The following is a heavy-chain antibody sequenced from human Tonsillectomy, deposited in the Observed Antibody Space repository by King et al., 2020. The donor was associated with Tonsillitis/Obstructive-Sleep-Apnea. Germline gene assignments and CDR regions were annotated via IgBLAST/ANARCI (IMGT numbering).Heavy chain of an antibody. J-gene: IGHJ4*02. Sequence: QLVQSGAEVKKPGASVKVSCKASGYTFTDYYMHWVRQAPGQGLEWMGWINPNSGGTNYAQKFQGRVTMTRDTSISTAYMELSRLRSDDTAVYYCARALTGTTYSPGFWGQGTRVTVSS. D-gene: IGHD1-7*01. CDR1: GYTFTDYY. CDR3: ARALTGTTYSPGF. V-gene: IGHV1-2*02. CDR2: INPNSGGT.